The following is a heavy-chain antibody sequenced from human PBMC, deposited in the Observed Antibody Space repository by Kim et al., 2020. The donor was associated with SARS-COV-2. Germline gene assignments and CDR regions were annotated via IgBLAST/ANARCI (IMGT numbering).Heavy chain of an antibody. V-gene: IGHV3-7*01. CDR3: ARDSWYAFDL. Sequence: SDRYYVGSVKRRFAISRDNAKSSLYLKMNSLRADDTAVYYCARDSWYAFDLWGQGTMVIVSS. J-gene: IGHJ3*01. CDR2: SDR.